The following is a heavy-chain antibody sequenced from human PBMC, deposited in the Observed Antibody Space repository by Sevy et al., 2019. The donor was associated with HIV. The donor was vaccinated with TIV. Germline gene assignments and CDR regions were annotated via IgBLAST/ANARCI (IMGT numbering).Heavy chain of an antibody. CDR2: INPNSGGT. CDR3: TRGPSGFSGSDLAY. D-gene: IGHD3-22*01. J-gene: IGHJ4*02. CDR1: GYTFTGYY. Sequence: ASVKFSCKASGYTFTGYYMHWVRQAPGLGLEWMGWINPNSGGTKYAQKFQGRVTMTRDTSISTAYMELSRLKSDDTAVYYCTRGPSGFSGSDLAYWGQGTLVTVSS. V-gene: IGHV1-2*02.